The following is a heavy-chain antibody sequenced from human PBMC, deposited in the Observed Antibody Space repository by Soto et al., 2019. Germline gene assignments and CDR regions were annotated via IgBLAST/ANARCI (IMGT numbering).Heavy chain of an antibody. CDR2: INAASGNT. V-gene: IGHV1-3*01. Sequence: ASVKVSCKASGYTFTSYAVHWVRQAPGQGPEWMGFINAASGNTKYSQNFQGRVTFNSDTSASAASMEMSSLVSADTAVYFCANSSNREWADYFYAMDVWGQGTTVTVSS. D-gene: IGHD2-2*01. CDR1: GYTFTSYA. J-gene: IGHJ6*02. CDR3: ANSSNREWADYFYAMDV.